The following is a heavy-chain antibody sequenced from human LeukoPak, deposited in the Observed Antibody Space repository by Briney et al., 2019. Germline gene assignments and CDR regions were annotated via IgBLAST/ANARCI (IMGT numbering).Heavy chain of an antibody. Sequence: GGSLRLSCAASEFTFGSYWMTWVRQAPGKGLEWVANINRDGSKNHFVDSVKGRFTISRDNANNFLYLQMNSLRAEDPAVYFCARDSSPYCGDDCYFDAFDLWGQGTMVTVSS. CDR3: ARDSSPYCGDDCYFDAFDL. D-gene: IGHD2-21*02. CDR2: INRDGSKN. V-gene: IGHV3-7*03. CDR1: EFTFGSYW. J-gene: IGHJ3*01.